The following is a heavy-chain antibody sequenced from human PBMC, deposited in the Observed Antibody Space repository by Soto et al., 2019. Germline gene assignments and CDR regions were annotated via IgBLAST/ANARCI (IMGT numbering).Heavy chain of an antibody. D-gene: IGHD3-3*01. J-gene: IGHJ4*02. CDR1: GYTFTGYY. V-gene: IGHV1-2*02. Sequence: ASVKVSCKASGYTFTGYYMHWVRQAPGQGLEWMRWINPNSGGTNYAQKFQGRVTMTRDTSISTAYMELSRLRSDDTAVYYCATSAYDFWSRLTFDYWGQGTLVTVST. CDR3: ATSAYDFWSRLTFDY. CDR2: INPNSGGT.